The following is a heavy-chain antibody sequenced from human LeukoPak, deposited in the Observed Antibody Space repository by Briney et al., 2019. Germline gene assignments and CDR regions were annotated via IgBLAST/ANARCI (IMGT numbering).Heavy chain of an antibody. CDR1: GGSLSSYY. J-gene: IGHJ4*02. V-gene: IGHV4-4*07. CDR2: IYTSGST. CDR3: ARAFSSGWYEVFDY. Sequence: KPPETLSLTCSVSGGSLSSYYWSWIRQPAGKGLEWIGRIYTSGSTNYNPSLKSRVTMSVDTSKNQFSLKLSSVTAADTAVYYCARAFSSGWYEVFDYRGQGTLVTVSS. D-gene: IGHD6-19*01.